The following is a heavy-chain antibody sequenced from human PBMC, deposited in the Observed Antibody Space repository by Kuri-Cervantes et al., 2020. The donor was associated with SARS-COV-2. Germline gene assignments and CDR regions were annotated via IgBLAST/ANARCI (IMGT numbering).Heavy chain of an antibody. Sequence: SETLSLTCTVSGGSISSSSYYWGWIRQLPGKGLEWTGSIYYSGSTYYNPSLKSRVTISVDTSKNQFSLELSSVTAADTAVYYCARTSGYYSDYFDYWGQGTLVTVSS. D-gene: IGHD3-22*01. CDR1: GGSISSSSYY. J-gene: IGHJ4*02. V-gene: IGHV4-39*01. CDR2: IYYSGST. CDR3: ARTSGYYSDYFDY.